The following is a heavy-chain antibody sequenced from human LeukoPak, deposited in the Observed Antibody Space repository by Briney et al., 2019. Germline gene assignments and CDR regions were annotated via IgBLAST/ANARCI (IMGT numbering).Heavy chain of an antibody. D-gene: IGHD2-2*01. CDR2: MNPNSGNT. V-gene: IGHV1-8*03. CDR3: ARGRTRSSTSCLGY. Sequence: ASVKVSCKASGYTFTSYDINWVRQATGQGLEWMGWMNPNSGNTGYAQKFQGRVTITRNTPISTAYMELSSLRSEDTAAYYCARGRTRSSTSCLGYWGQGTLVTVSS. CDR1: GYTFTSYD. J-gene: IGHJ4*02.